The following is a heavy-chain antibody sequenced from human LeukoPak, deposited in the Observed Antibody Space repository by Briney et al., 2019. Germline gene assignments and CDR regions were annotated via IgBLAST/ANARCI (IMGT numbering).Heavy chain of an antibody. J-gene: IGHJ6*02. D-gene: IGHD3-10*01. CDR1: GGSISSYY. V-gene: IGHV4-59*13. Sequence: PSETLSLTCTVSGGSISSYYWSWIRQPPGKGLEWIEYIYYSGYTNYNPSLKSRVTMSVDTSKNQFALKLSSVTAADTAVYYCARDSTMVRGVIDSYGMDVWGQGTTVTISS. CDR2: IYYSGYT. CDR3: ARDSTMVRGVIDSYGMDV.